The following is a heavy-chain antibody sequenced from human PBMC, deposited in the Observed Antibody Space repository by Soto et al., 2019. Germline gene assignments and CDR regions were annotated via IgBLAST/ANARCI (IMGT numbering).Heavy chain of an antibody. CDR2: INHSGST. CDR3: ARGGATGDYYYYGMDV. J-gene: IGHJ6*02. CDR1: GGSFSGYY. Sequence: SETLSLTCAVYGGSFSGYYWSWIRQPPGKGLEWIGEINHSGSTNYSPSLKSRVTISVDTSKSQFSLKLSSVTAADTAVYYCARGGATGDYYYYGMDVWGQGTTVTVSS. D-gene: IGHD1-26*01. V-gene: IGHV4-34*01.